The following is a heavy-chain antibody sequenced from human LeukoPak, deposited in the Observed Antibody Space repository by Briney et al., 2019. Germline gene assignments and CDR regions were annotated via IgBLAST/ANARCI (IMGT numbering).Heavy chain of an antibody. D-gene: IGHD3-10*01. CDR2: IYSGGNT. CDR3: AKGVWFGELTGDAFDI. Sequence: PGGSLRPSFAASGFPVSSNYMGWVRQAPGKGLGWVSVIYSGGNTYYADSVKGRFTISRDNSKNTLYLQMNSLRAEDTAVYYCAKGVWFGELTGDAFDIWGQGTMVTVSS. CDR1: GFPVSSNY. V-gene: IGHV3-53*01. J-gene: IGHJ3*02.